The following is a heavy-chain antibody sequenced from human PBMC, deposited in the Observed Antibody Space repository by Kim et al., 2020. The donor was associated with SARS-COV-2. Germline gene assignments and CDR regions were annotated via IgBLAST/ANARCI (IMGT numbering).Heavy chain of an antibody. V-gene: IGHV3-30*07. J-gene: IGHJ5*02. CDR3: AREGVWQQLANWFDP. Sequence: KGRLTISRDDSKKTLYLQMDSLRADDTAMYFCAREGVWQQLANWFDPWGQGTLVTVSS. D-gene: IGHD6-13*01.